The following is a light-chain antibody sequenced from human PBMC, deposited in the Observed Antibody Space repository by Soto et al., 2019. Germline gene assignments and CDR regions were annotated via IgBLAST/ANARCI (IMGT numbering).Light chain of an antibody. CDR2: DVN. Sequence: QSALTQPASVSGSPGQSITNSCTGTSSDVGAYNYVSWCQHHPGKAPKLIIYDVNNRPSGVSNRFSGSKSGNTASLTISGLQADDEAYYYCTSYTTSSTGVFGGGTKLTVL. V-gene: IGLV2-14*03. CDR3: TSYTTSSTGV. J-gene: IGLJ3*02. CDR1: SSDVGAYNY.